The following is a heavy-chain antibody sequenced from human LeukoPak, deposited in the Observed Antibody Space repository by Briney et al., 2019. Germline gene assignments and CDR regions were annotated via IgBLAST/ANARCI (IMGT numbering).Heavy chain of an antibody. V-gene: IGHV1-2*02. CDR3: ARDAPYSNYQTIDY. D-gene: IGHD4-11*01. CDR2: INPNSGGT. Sequence: GASVKVSCKASGYTFTGYYMHWVRQAPGQGLEWRGWINPNSGGTNYAQKFQGRVTMTRDTSISTAYMELSRLRSDDTAVYYCARDAPYSNYQTIDYWGQGTLVTVSS. J-gene: IGHJ4*02. CDR1: GYTFTGYY.